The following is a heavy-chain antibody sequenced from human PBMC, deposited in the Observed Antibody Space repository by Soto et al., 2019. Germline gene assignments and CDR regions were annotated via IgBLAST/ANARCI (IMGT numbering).Heavy chain of an antibody. CDR2: INPNSGGT. J-gene: IGHJ3*02. CDR3: ARSSIAARPGAFDI. Sequence: GPSVKVSCKASGYTFTGYYMHWVRQAPGQGLEWMGWINPNSGGTNYAQKFQGWVTMTRDTSISTAYIELSRLRSDDTAVYYCARSSIAARPGAFDIWGQGTMVTVSS. CDR1: GYTFTGYY. V-gene: IGHV1-2*04. D-gene: IGHD6-6*01.